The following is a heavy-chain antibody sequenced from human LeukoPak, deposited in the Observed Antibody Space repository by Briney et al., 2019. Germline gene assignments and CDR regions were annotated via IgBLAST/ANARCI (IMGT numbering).Heavy chain of an antibody. CDR1: GGSISSYY. D-gene: IGHD6-13*01. CDR2: IYYSGST. CDR3: ARLIVAAGMERFDP. J-gene: IGHJ5*02. Sequence: SETLSLTCTVSGGSISSYYWSWIRQPPGKGLEWIGYIYYSGSTNYNPSLKSRVTISVDTSKNQFSLKLSSVTAADTAAYYCARLIVAAGMERFDPWGQGTLVTVSS. V-gene: IGHV4-59*08.